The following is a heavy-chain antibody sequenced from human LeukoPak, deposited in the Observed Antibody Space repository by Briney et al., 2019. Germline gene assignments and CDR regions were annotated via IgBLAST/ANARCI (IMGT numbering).Heavy chain of an antibody. CDR2: IHSSGST. V-gene: IGHV4-59*01. CDR3: ARGRLGGSGSYYNVLDY. J-gene: IGHJ4*02. Sequence: SETLSLTCAVSGGSISNYFWTWIRQPPGKGREWIGYIHSSGSTHYNPSLRSRVTMSLDTLKNQFSLNLPYVTAADTAVYYCARGRLGGSGSYYNVLDYWGQGTLVTVSS. D-gene: IGHD3-10*01. CDR1: GGSISNYF.